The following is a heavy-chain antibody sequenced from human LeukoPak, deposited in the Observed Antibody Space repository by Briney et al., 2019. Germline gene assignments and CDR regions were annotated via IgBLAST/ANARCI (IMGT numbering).Heavy chain of an antibody. J-gene: IGHJ4*02. Sequence: GGSLRLSCAASGFTFSSYSMNWVRQAPGKGLEWVSSISSSSSYIYYADSVKGRFTISRDNSKNTLYLQMNSLRAEDTAVYYCAKGWGTLVVTTVDYWGQGTLVTVSS. D-gene: IGHD3-22*01. V-gene: IGHV3-21*04. CDR1: GFTFSSYS. CDR3: AKGWGTLVVTTVDY. CDR2: ISSSSSYI.